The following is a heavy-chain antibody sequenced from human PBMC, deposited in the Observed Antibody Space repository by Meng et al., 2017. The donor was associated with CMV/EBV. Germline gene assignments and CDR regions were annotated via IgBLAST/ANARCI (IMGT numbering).Heavy chain of an antibody. CDR2: IYSGGSST. Sequence: SCAASGSTFSRYAMTWVRQAPGKGLKWVSVIYSGGSSTYYADSVKGRFTISRDNSKNTLYLQMNSLRAEDTAVYYCAKAFSDGYNCFDTWGQGTLVTVS. V-gene: IGHV3-23*03. D-gene: IGHD5-24*01. J-gene: IGHJ5*02. CDR3: AKAFSDGYNCFDT. CDR1: GSTFSRYA.